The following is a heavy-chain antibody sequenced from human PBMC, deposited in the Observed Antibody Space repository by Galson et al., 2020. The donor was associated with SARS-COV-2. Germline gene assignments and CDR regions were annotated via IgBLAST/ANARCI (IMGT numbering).Heavy chain of an antibody. CDR2: TYYRSKWNN. CDR3: ARSDSIVGSSRNFDN. J-gene: IGHJ4*02. Sequence: TCGISGDSVSSNTAAWHWIRQSPSRGLEWLGRTYYRSKWNNDYAVSVKSRITINPDTSKNQFSLQLNSVTPEDTAVYYCARSDSIVGSSRNFDNWGQGTQVTVSS. V-gene: IGHV6-1*01. D-gene: IGHD1-26*01. CDR1: GDSVSSNTAA.